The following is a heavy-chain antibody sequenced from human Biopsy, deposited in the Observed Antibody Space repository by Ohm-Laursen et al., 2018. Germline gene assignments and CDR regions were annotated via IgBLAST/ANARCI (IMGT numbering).Heavy chain of an antibody. Sequence: GSLRLSCTASGFSVNDNYMSWVRQAPGKGLEWVSFIYGDGRTFYAGSVEDRFTLSRDTSNNLMFLQMDSLRADDTAVYYCARGGIVSVHSYGRMGLFYFDSWGQGILVTVAS. CDR2: IYGDGRT. CDR3: ARGGIVSVHSYGRMGLFYFDS. J-gene: IGHJ4*02. CDR1: GFSVNDNY. V-gene: IGHV3-53*01. D-gene: IGHD5-18*01.